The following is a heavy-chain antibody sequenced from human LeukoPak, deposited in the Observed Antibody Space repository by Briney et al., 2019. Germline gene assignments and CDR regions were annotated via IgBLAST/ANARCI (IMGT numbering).Heavy chain of an antibody. CDR2: ISDSGVDT. CDR1: GFIFSNYA. CDR3: AKRGGSYNSDY. V-gene: IGHV3-23*01. Sequence: GGSLRLSCAASGFIFSNYAMSWVRQAPGKGLEWVSSISDSGVDTYYGDSVKGRFTISRDNSKNTLYLQMNSLRAEDTAVYYCAKRGGSYNSDYWGQGSLVTVSS. J-gene: IGHJ4*02. D-gene: IGHD1-26*01.